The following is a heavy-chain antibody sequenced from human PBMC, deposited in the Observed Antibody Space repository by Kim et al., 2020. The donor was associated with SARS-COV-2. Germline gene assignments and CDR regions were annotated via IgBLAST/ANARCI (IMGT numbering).Heavy chain of an antibody. V-gene: IGHV4-39*01. Sequence: SETLSLTCTVSGGSISSSSYYWGWIRQPPGKGLEWIGSIYYSGSTYYNPSLKSRVTISVDTSKNQFSLKLSSVTAADTAVYYCARHLFPFMTTVTTPFGYWGQGTLVTVSS. J-gene: IGHJ4*02. D-gene: IGHD4-17*01. CDR1: GGSISSSSYY. CDR2: IYYSGST. CDR3: ARHLFPFMTTVTTPFGY.